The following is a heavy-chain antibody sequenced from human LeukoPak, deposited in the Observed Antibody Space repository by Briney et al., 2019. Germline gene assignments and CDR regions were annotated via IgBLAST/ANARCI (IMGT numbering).Heavy chain of an antibody. D-gene: IGHD1-20*01. CDR2: INPKTGGS. Sequence: ASVRVSCKASGYTFTGYYMHWVRQAPGQGLEWLGRINPKTGGSNYAQKFQGRVTMTSDTSTTTAYMELSRLNSDDTAVYYCTTLVSGINYWGQGTLVTVSS. CDR1: GYTFTGYY. J-gene: IGHJ4*02. V-gene: IGHV1-2*06. CDR3: TTLVSGINY.